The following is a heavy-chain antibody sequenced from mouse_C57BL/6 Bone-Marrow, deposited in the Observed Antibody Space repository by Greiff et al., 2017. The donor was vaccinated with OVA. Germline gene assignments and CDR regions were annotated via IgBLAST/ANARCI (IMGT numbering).Heavy chain of an antibody. CDR2: IHPNSGST. J-gene: IGHJ4*01. CDR1: GYTFTSYW. V-gene: IGHV1-64*01. Sequence: VQLQQPGAELVKPGASVKLSCKASGYTFTSYWMHWVKQRPGQGLEWIGMIHPNSGSTNYNETFKSKATLTVDKSSSTAYMQLRTLTSEDTGEDNCEREDWLYYYAREYGGQGTSVTVSA. CDR3: EREDWLYYYAREY. D-gene: IGHD1-2*01.